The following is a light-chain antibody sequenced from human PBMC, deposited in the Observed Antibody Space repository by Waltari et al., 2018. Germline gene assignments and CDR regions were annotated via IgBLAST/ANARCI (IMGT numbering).Light chain of an antibody. Sequence: EIVMTQSPAILSVSPGERATLSCRASQRFSSKLAWYQQEPGKRPRLLIYAASTRATGIPARFSGSGSGTEFTLTISSLQSEDFAVYYCQVYNKWPPWTFGQGTKVEMK. CDR2: AAS. CDR1: QRFSSK. CDR3: QVYNKWPPWT. V-gene: IGKV3-15*01. J-gene: IGKJ1*01.